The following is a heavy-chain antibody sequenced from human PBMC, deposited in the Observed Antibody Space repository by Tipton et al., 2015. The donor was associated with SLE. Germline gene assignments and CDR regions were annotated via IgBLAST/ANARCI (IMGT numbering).Heavy chain of an antibody. V-gene: IGHV4-38-2*01. J-gene: IGHJ4*02. CDR3: VGWGSSGYYYGFDY. Sequence: TLSLTCAVSGYSISSGYYWGWFRQPPGKGLEWIGSIYDTGNTYYNPSLKSRVTISEDTSRNQFSLKLTSVTAADTAVYYCVGWGSSGYYYGFDYWGQGTLVTVSS. D-gene: IGHD3-22*01. CDR1: GYSISSGYY. CDR2: IYDTGNT.